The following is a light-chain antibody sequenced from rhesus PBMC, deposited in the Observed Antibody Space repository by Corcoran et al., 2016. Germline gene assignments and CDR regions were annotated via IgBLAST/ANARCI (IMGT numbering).Light chain of an antibody. CDR2: KAS. CDR1: QGISSW. CDR3: QQYSSRPFT. V-gene: IGKV1-22*01. J-gene: IGKJ3*01. Sequence: DIQMTQSPSSRSASVGDTVTITCRASQGISSWLAWYQQNTGNPPKLLRYKASRLQSGGPSMFRGSGSGTDFTRTISSLQSEDFATYYCQQYSSRPFTFGPGTKLDIK.